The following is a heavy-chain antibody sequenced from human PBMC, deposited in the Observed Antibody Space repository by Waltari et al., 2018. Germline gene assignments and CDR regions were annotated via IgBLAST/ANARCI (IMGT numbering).Heavy chain of an antibody. CDR3: ARVVTRTFDY. CDR2: TYYRSKWYN. D-gene: IGHD2-15*01. J-gene: IGHJ4*02. Sequence: QVQLQQSGPGLVKPSQPIPLTCAIPGDIVSSNSAAWNWIRQSPSGGLEWLGRTYYRSKWYNDYAVSVKSRITINPDTSKNQFSLQLNSVTPEDTAVYYCARVVTRTFDYWGQGTLVTVSS. V-gene: IGHV6-1*01. CDR1: GDIVSSNSAA.